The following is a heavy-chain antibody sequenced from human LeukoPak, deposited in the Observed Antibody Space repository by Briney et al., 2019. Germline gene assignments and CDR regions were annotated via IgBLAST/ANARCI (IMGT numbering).Heavy chain of an antibody. D-gene: IGHD2-15*01. CDR3: AWGYCGGGRCYSFDY. CDR1: GFTFSSYA. J-gene: IGHJ4*02. V-gene: IGHV3-23*01. CDR2: ISDSGINT. Sequence: PGGSLRLYCAASGFTFSSYAMSWVRQAPGKGLEWVSGISDSGINTYYADSVKGRFTISRDNSKNTLYVQMNSLRAEDTAVYYCAWGYCGGGRCYSFDYWGQGNLVTAS.